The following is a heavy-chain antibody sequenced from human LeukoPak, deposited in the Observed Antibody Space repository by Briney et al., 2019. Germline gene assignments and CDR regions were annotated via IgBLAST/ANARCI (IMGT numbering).Heavy chain of an antibody. CDR3: AKDRASSWWYFDL. Sequence: SETLSLTCAVYGGSFSGYYWSWIRQPPGKGLEWIGEINHSGSTNYNPSLKSRVTISVDTSKNQFSLKLSSVTTEDTAVYYCAKDRASSWWYFDLWGRGTLVTVSS. V-gene: IGHV4-34*01. CDR2: INHSGST. CDR1: GGSFSGYY. J-gene: IGHJ2*01. D-gene: IGHD1-26*01.